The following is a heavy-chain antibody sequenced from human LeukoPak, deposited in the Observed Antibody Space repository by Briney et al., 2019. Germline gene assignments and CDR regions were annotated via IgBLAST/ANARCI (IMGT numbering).Heavy chain of an antibody. D-gene: IGHD3-10*01. CDR1: GGSISSYY. Sequence: SETLSLTCIVSGGSISSYYWSWIRQPPGKGLEWIGYIYYSGSTNYNPSLQSRVTISVDTSKNQFSLKLSSVTAADTAVYYCARGRPNYYGSAAGGYFDYWGQGTLVTVSS. CDR3: ARGRPNYYGSAAGGYFDY. CDR2: IYYSGST. J-gene: IGHJ4*02. V-gene: IGHV4-59*01.